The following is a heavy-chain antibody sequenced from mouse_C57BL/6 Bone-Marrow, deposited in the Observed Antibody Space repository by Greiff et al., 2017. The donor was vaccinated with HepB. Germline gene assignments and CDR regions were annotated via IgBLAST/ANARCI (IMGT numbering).Heavy chain of an antibody. CDR2: IDPSDSYT. CDR1: GYTFTSYW. Sequence: QVQLQQPGAELVMPGASVKLSCKASGYTFTSYWMHWVKQRPGQGLEWIGEIDPSDSYTNYNQKFKGQSTLPLDKSSSTAYMQLSSLTSGDSAVYYCASLWDGAMDYWGQGTSGNVSS. J-gene: IGHJ4*01. D-gene: IGHD4-1*01. CDR3: ASLWDGAMDY. V-gene: IGHV1-69*01.